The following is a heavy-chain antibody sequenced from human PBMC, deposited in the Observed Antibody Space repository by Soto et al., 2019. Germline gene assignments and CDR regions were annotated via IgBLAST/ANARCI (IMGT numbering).Heavy chain of an antibody. D-gene: IGHD2-15*01. Sequence: QVQLQQWGAGLLKPSETLSLTCAVYGGSFSGYYWSWIRQPPGKGLEWIGEINHSGSTNYNPSLKSRVTISVDTSKNQFSLKLSSVTAADTAVYYCARGRPIVVVVAATPHRWFDPWGQGTLVTVSS. J-gene: IGHJ5*02. CDR3: ARGRPIVVVVAATPHRWFDP. V-gene: IGHV4-34*01. CDR1: GGSFSGYY. CDR2: INHSGST.